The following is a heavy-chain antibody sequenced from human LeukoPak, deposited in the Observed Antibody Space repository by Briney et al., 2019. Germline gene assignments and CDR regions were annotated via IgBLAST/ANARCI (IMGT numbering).Heavy chain of an antibody. V-gene: IGHV3-30*03. Sequence: GGSLRLSCTASGFTFSGYGMHWVRQAPGKGLECVTLISSDGSNKRYADSVKGRFTISRDDPKNTLYLQMDSLRTEDTAVYYCGRDWALGDSYYVDYWGEGTLVTVSS. CDR2: ISSDGSNK. CDR3: GRDWALGDSYYVDY. CDR1: GFTFSGYG. J-gene: IGHJ4*02. D-gene: IGHD2-21*02.